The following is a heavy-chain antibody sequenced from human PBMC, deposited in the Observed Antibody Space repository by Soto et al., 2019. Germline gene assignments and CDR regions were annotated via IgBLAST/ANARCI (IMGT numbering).Heavy chain of an antibody. D-gene: IGHD6-19*01. V-gene: IGHV4-31*03. CDR2: IYYSGTT. CDR3: ARDRAVAGTSPYYFDY. J-gene: IGHJ4*02. Sequence: QVHLQESGPGLVKPSQTLSLTCTVSGGSITSVGYYWSWIRQRPGKGLEWIGYIYYSGTTYYNPSPKVRVTISVDTAKNPFSLKLGSVTAADTAVYYCARDRAVAGTSPYYFDYWGQGTLVTVSS. CDR1: GGSITSVGYY.